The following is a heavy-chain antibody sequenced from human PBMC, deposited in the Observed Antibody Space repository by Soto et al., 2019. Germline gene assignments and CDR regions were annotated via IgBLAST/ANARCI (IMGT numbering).Heavy chain of an antibody. CDR1: GYSFTSYW. CDR2: IYPGDSDT. CDR3: ARWDYYYDMDV. V-gene: IGHV5-51*01. Sequence: VESLKISCKGSGYSFTSYWISCFLQMPGKGLDWMGIIYPGDSDTKYSPSFQGQVTISADKSISTAYLQWSSLKASDTAMYYCARWDYYYDMDVWGQGTTVTVS. J-gene: IGHJ6*02.